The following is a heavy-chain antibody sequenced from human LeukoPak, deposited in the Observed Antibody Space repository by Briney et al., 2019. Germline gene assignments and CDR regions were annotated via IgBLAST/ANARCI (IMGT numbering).Heavy chain of an antibody. V-gene: IGHV3-15*01. CDR3: ATVAYCSGVSCYGAFDI. D-gene: IGHD2-15*01. J-gene: IGHJ3*02. CDR1: GFTFSDAW. CDR2: IKSRTDGGTA. Sequence: GGSLRLSCAASGFTFSDAWMSWVRLGPGKGLEWVGRIKSRTDGGTADYAAPVKGRFTISRDDSKNTLYLQMNSLKTDDTAVYYCATVAYCSGVSCYGAFDIWGQGTMVTVSS.